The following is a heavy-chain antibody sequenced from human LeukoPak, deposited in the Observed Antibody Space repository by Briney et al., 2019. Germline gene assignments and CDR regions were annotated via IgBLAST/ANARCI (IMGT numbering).Heavy chain of an antibody. CDR3: ARGLYYYGSGSYESDV. J-gene: IGHJ6*04. D-gene: IGHD3-10*01. V-gene: IGHV1-2*02. CDR2: INPNRGGT. CDR1: GYTFTGYY. Sequence: ASVKXSCKASGYTFTGYYMHWVRQAPGQGLEWMGWINPNRGGTNYAQKFQGRVTMTRDTSISTAYMELSRLRSDDTAVYYCARGLYYYGSGSYESDVWGKGTTVTISS.